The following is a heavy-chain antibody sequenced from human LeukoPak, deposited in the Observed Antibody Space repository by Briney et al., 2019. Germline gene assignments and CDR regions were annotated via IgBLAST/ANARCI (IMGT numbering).Heavy chain of an antibody. CDR2: IWYDGSNK. D-gene: IGHD3-10*01. J-gene: IGHJ4*02. V-gene: IGHV3-33*06. Sequence: PGRSLRLSCAASGFTFSSYGMHWVRQAPGKGLEWVAVIWYDGSNKYYADSVKGRFTISRDNSKNTLYLQMNSLRAEDTAVYYCAKVGEAMVRGIIPPKTQYFDYWGQGTLVTVSS. CDR3: AKVGEAMVRGIIPPKTQYFDY. CDR1: GFTFSSYG.